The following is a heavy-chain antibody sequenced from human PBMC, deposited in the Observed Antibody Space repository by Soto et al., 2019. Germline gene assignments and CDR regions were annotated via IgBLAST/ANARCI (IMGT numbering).Heavy chain of an antibody. D-gene: IGHD4-17*01. V-gene: IGHV3-66*01. CDR1: GFAVSANY. Sequence: EAHLVGSGGGLVQPGGSLRLSCAASGFAVSANYLSWVRQAPGKGLEWVSLIYSGGDTDYADSVRGRFTISRDNSKNTPDLQMNSLKAEDTAVYYCATRMTTAPYWGQGAPVNVSS. CDR2: IYSGGDT. J-gene: IGHJ4*02. CDR3: ATRMTTAPY.